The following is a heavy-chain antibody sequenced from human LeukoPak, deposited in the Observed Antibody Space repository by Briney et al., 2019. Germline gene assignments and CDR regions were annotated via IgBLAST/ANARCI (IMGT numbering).Heavy chain of an antibody. CDR2: IGGSGGST. CDR1: GFTFSSYA. CDR3: AKAAASRGYTYVAN. V-gene: IGHV3-23*01. Sequence: GGSLRLSCAASGFTFSSYAMSWVRQAPGKGLEWVSSIGGSGGSTYYADSVKGRFTISRDNSNNTLYLQMNSLRAEDTAVYYCAKAAASRGYTYVANWGQGTLVTVSS. J-gene: IGHJ4*02. D-gene: IGHD5-18*01.